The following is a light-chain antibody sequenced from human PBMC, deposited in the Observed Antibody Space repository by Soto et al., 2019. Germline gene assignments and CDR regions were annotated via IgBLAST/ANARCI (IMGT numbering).Light chain of an antibody. Sequence: DIVMTQSPDSLAVSLGARATINCKSSQSVLYSSNNKNYLAWYQQKPGQPPKLLIYWASTRESGVPDRFSGSGSGTDFTLTISSRQAEDVAVYYCQQYYSTPPTFGQGTKV. CDR2: WAS. CDR1: QSVLYSSNNKNY. J-gene: IGKJ1*01. V-gene: IGKV4-1*01. CDR3: QQYYSTPPT.